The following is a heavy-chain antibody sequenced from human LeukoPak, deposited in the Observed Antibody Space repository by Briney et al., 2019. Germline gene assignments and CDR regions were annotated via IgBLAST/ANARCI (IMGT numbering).Heavy chain of an antibody. Sequence: GGSLRLSCAASGFTFSSYGMHWVRQAPGQGLEWVAFIRYDGSNKYYTDSVKGRFTISRDNSKNTLYLQMNSLRAEDTAVYYCARVEGRGRSYYYYYMDVWGKGTTVTISS. D-gene: IGHD3-3*01. CDR1: GFTFSSYG. J-gene: IGHJ6*03. CDR3: ARVEGRGRSYYYYYMDV. V-gene: IGHV3-30*02. CDR2: IRYDGSNK.